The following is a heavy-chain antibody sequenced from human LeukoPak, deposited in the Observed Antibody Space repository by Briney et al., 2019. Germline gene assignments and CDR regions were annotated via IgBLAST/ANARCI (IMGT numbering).Heavy chain of an antibody. Sequence: GRSLRLSCAASGFTLSSYAMTWVRQAPGKGLEWVSDIGDSGATTYYADSVKGRFTISRDNSKNTLYLQMSSLRAEDTAVYFCASFHYYGSGAYYLSYWGQGTLVTVSS. CDR3: ASFHYYGSGAYYLSY. CDR1: GFTLSSYA. J-gene: IGHJ4*02. CDR2: IGDSGATT. D-gene: IGHD3-10*01. V-gene: IGHV3-23*01.